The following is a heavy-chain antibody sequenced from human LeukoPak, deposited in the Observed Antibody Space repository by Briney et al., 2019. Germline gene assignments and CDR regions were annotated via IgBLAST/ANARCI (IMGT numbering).Heavy chain of an antibody. CDR3: ARVYGDYGEAFDI. D-gene: IGHD4-17*01. V-gene: IGHV1-69*05. CDR1: GGTFSSYA. Sequence: SVKVPCKASGGTFSSYAISWVRQPPGQGLEWMGRIIPIFGTANYAQKFQGRVTITTDESTSTAYMELSSLRSEDTAVYYCARVYGDYGEAFDIWGQGTMVTVSS. J-gene: IGHJ3*02. CDR2: IIPIFGTA.